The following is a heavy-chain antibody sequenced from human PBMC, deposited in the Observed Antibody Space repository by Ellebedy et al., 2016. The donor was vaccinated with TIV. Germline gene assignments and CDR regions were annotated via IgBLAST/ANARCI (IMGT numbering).Heavy chain of an antibody. CDR2: IYYTGST. Sequence: MPSETLSLTCTVSGGSISDYYWSWIRQPPGKGLEWIGFIYYTGSTNYNPSLKSRVTISVETSNNQFPLKLSYVTAADTAIYYCARGGASSKYFDYWGQGTLVTVSS. CDR3: ARGGASSKYFDY. D-gene: IGHD1-26*01. V-gene: IGHV4-59*01. CDR1: GGSISDYY. J-gene: IGHJ4*02.